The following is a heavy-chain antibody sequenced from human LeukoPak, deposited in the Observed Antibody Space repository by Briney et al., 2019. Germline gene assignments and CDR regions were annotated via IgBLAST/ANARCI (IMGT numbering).Heavy chain of an antibody. D-gene: IGHD5-18*01. CDR1: GGSFSGXX. J-gene: IGHJ4*02. CDR2: INHSGST. Sequence: SETXXLXXXXXGGSFSGXXXSXIRXXPGXGXXWXGEINHSGSTNYNPSLKRRVTISVDTSKNKFSLKLSSVTAADTAVYYCARGPPGYSYGIYYFDYWGQGTLVTVSS. V-gene: IGHV4-34*01. CDR3: ARGPPGYSYGIYYFDY.